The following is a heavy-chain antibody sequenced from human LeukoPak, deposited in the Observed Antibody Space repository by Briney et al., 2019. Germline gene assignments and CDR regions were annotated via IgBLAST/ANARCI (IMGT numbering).Heavy chain of an antibody. D-gene: IGHD3-3*01. V-gene: IGHV4-39*07. Sequence: SETLSLTCTVSGGSISSSSYYWGWVRQPPGKGLEWIGSIYYSGSTYYNPSLKSRVTISVDTSKNQFSLKLSSVTAADTAVYYCARENDFWSGYLISADGAFDIWGQGTMVTVSS. CDR3: ARENDFWSGYLISADGAFDI. J-gene: IGHJ3*02. CDR2: IYYSGST. CDR1: GGSISSSSYY.